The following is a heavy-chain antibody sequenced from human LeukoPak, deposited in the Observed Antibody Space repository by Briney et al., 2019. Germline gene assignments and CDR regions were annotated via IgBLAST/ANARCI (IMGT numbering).Heavy chain of an antibody. V-gene: IGHV3-7*05. D-gene: IGHD6-19*01. CDR2: IKQDGTAK. CDR3: ARPSSGWYTFDI. J-gene: IGHJ3*02. Sequence: GGSLRLSCAASGFTFSSYWMTWVRQAPGKGLEWVANIKQDGTAKYYVDSVKGRFTISRDNAKNSLYLQMNSLRAEDTAVYYCARPSSGWYTFDIWGQGTMVTVSS. CDR1: GFTFSSYW.